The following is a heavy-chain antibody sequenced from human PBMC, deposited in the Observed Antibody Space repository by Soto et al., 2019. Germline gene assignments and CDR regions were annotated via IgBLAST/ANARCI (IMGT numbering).Heavy chain of an antibody. V-gene: IGHV1-3*01. CDR1: GYTFTSYA. Sequence: ASVKVSCKASGYTFTSYAMHWVRQAPGQRLEWMGWINAGNGNTKYSQKFQGRVTITRDTSASTAYMELSSLRSEDTAVHYCARNTPGIAAAGTVWFDPWGQGTLVTVSS. CDR3: ARNTPGIAAAGTVWFDP. D-gene: IGHD6-13*01. CDR2: INAGNGNT. J-gene: IGHJ5*02.